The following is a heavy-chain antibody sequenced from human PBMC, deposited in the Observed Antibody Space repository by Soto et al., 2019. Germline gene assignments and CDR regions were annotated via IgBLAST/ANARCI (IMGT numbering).Heavy chain of an antibody. CDR1: GFTFSNAW. CDR3: TTDFFFQRVWRYSNYVY. CDR2: IKSKTDGGTT. J-gene: IGHJ4*02. V-gene: IGHV3-15*07. D-gene: IGHD4-4*01. Sequence: GSLRLSCAASGFTFSNAWMNWVRQAPGKGLEWVGRIKSKTDGGTTDYAAPVKGRFTISRDDSKNTLYLQMNSLKTEDTAVYYCTTDFFFQRVWRYSNYVYWGQGTLVTVSS.